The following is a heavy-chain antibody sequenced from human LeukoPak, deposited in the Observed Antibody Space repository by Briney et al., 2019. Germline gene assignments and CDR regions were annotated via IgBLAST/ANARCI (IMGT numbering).Heavy chain of an antibody. J-gene: IGHJ5*02. D-gene: IGHD6-19*01. CDR3: AKSTEQWLVRGDWFDP. V-gene: IGHV3-23*01. CDR1: RFAFSTFA. CDR2: ISASGGST. Sequence: GGSLRLSCAASRFAFSTFAMSWVSQAPGKGLEWLSSISASGGSTYHADSVKGRFTISSDNSKNTLYLQMNRLRVEDTAVYYCAKSTEQWLVRGDWFDPWGQGTLVTVSS.